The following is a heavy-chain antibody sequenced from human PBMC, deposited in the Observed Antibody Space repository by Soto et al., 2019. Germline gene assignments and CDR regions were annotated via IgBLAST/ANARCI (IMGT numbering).Heavy chain of an antibody. CDR2: ISLYSDGT. CDR3: ARVVPGAEAWFGP. D-gene: IGHD2-2*01. Sequence: ASVKVSCKTSGYTFSNYGITWVRQAPGQPLEWLGWISLYSDGTNYAQKFQGRVSMTTDTSTTTAYMELRGLRSDDTAVYYCARVVPGAEAWFGPWGQGTLVTVSS. J-gene: IGHJ5*02. CDR1: GYTFSNYG. V-gene: IGHV1-18*01.